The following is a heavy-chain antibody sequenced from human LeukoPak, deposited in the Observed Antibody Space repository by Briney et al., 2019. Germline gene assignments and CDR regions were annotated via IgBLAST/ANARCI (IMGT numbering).Heavy chain of an antibody. V-gene: IGHV3-30*02. CDR2: IRNDGTKE. CDR3: VKALGGSGSY. Sequence: GGSLRLSCAASGFTFSGYGMSWVRQAPGKGLEWVAFIRNDGTKEYHADSVKGRFSISRDNPKNTLYLQMNSLSVEDTAIYYCVKALGGSGSYWGQGTRVTVSS. CDR1: GFTFSGYG. D-gene: IGHD3-10*01. J-gene: IGHJ4*02.